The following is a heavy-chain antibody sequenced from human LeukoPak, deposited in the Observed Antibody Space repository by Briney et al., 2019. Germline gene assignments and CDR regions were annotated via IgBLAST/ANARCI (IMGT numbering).Heavy chain of an antibody. CDR2: ISGSGGST. J-gene: IGHJ3*02. Sequence: PGGSLRLSCAASGFTFSSYAMSWVRQAPGKGLEWVSAISGSGGSTYYADSVKGRFTISRDNSKTTLYLQMNSLRAEVTAVYYCAKGEHGGNGGASDIWGQGTMVTVSS. V-gene: IGHV3-23*01. CDR3: AKGEHGGNGGASDI. D-gene: IGHD4-23*01. CDR1: GFTFSSYA.